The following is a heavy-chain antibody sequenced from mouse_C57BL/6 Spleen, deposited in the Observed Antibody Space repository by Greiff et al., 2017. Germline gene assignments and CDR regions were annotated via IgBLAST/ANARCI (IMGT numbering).Heavy chain of an antibody. V-gene: IGHV1-69*01. D-gene: IGHD3-3*01. CDR1: GYTFTSYW. J-gene: IGHJ2*01. CDR2: IDPSASYT. CDR3: ARGGGRGPHFDY. Sequence: VQLQQSGAELVMPGASVKLSCKASGYTFTSYWMHWVKQRPGQGLEWIGEIDPSASYTNYNQKFKGKSTLTVDKSSSTAYIQRSSLTSEDSAVYYCARGGGRGPHFDYWGQGTTLTVSS.